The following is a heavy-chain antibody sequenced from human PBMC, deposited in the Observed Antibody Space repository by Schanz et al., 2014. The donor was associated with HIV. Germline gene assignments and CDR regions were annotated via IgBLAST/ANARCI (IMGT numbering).Heavy chain of an antibody. J-gene: IGHJ4*02. CDR3: AKGEYRFDS. CDR2: IIPLFGTT. D-gene: IGHD3-16*01. V-gene: IGHV1-69*01. CDR1: GGTFRSFA. Sequence: QVQLVQSGVEVKKPGASVKISCKPSGGTFRSFAISWVRQAPGQGLEWMGGIIPLFGTTNYAQKFQGRVTITADESTSTAYMELSSLRSEDTAVYFCAKGEYRFDSWGQGTLVTVSS.